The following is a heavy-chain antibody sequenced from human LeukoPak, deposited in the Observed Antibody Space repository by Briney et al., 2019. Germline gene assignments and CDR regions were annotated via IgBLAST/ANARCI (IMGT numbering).Heavy chain of an antibody. CDR2: IKQDGSDK. V-gene: IGHV3-7*03. CDR1: GFTFSAYW. CDR3: ARKTVVGSYFDY. J-gene: IGHJ4*02. Sequence: GGSLRLSCAASGFTFSAYWMGWVRQAPGKGLEWVANIKQDGSDKYYVDSVKGRFTISRDNAKNSLYLQMNSLRVEDTAVYYCARKTVVGSYFDYWGQGTPVTVSS. D-gene: IGHD4-23*01.